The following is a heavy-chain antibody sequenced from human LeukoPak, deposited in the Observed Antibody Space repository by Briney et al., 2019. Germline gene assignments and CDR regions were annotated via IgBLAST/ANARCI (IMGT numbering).Heavy chain of an antibody. V-gene: IGHV4-34*01. D-gene: IGHD1-26*01. J-gene: IGHJ5*02. CDR2: INHSGST. CDR3: ARGLSGSYSDNWFDP. Sequence: SETLTLTCAVYGGSFSGYYWSWIRQPPGKGLEWIGEINHSGSTNYNPSLKSRVTISVDTSKNQFSLKLSSVTAADTAVYYWARGLSGSYSDNWFDPWGQGTLVTVSS. CDR1: GGSFSGYY.